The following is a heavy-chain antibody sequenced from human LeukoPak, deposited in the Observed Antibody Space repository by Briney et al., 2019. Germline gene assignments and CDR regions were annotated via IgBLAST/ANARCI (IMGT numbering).Heavy chain of an antibody. CDR1: GFTFSTYS. D-gene: IGHD2-15*01. J-gene: IGHJ4*02. Sequence: PGGSLRLSCAASGFTFSTYSMNWVRQAPGKGLEWVSSISGSSSYIYYADSVKGRFTISRDNAKNSLYLQMNSLRAEDTAVYYCARDREGYCSGGTCTNFDYWGQGTLVTVSS. CDR2: ISGSSSYI. CDR3: ARDREGYCSGGTCTNFDY. V-gene: IGHV3-21*01.